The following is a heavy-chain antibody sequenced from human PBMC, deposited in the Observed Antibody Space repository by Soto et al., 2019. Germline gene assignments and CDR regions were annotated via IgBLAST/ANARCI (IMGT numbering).Heavy chain of an antibody. CDR1: GGSITSSSYS. CDR2: FYYSENT. Sequence: SETLSLTCAVSGGSITSSSYSWGWVRQPPGKGLEWIATFYYSENTHYNPSLKSRVTISVDTSKNQFSLILTSVTAADTAVYYCARLGGHCSSSSCFGFYVMGGWGQGTTVTVSS. J-gene: IGHJ6*02. D-gene: IGHD2-2*01. CDR3: ARLGGHCSSSSCFGFYVMGG. V-gene: IGHV4-39*01.